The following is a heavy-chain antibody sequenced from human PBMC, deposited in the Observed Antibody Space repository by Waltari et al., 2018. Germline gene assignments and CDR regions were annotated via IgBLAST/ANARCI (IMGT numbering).Heavy chain of an antibody. Sequence: EVQLVESGGGLVQPGGSLRLSCEASGFIFSTYWMHWVRQAPGKGRVWVSGIGNGDGGGTGIASSVRVRFDMSRDNDKITLYLQMNALRAEDKGVYDCARDHYDSKDVWGTGTTVTVSS. CDR1: GFIFSTYW. V-gene: IGHV3-74*01. CDR2: IGNGDGGGT. D-gene: IGHD3-3*01. CDR3: ARDHYDSKDV. J-gene: IGHJ6*04.